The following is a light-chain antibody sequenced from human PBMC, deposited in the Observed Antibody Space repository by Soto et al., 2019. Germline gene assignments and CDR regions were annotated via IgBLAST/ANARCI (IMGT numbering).Light chain of an antibody. CDR3: QQYAGSPRT. CDR1: QNLGTLY. V-gene: IGKV3-20*01. Sequence: EIALTPPLGTLSLSALDRGTLSCSASQNLGTLYLAWFQQKSGQAPRLLIYSASRRATGIPDRFTGSGSGTDFTLTINRVEPEDFAVYFCQQYAGSPRTFGQGTKVDIK. J-gene: IGKJ1*01. CDR2: SAS.